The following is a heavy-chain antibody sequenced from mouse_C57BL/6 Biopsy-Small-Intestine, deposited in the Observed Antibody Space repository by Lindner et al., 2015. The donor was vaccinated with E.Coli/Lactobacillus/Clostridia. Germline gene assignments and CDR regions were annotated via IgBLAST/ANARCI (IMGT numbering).Heavy chain of an antibody. V-gene: IGHV1-14*01. J-gene: IGHJ3*01. Sequence: VQLQESGPELVKPGASVKMSCKASGYTFTSYVMHWVKQEPGQGLEWIGYLDPYNDGTKYNEKFKGKATLTSDKSSSTAYMELSSLTSEDSAVYYCARRGTGTGFAYWGQGTLVTVSA. D-gene: IGHD4-1*01. CDR3: ARRGTGTGFAY. CDR2: LDPYNDGT. CDR1: GYTFTSYV.